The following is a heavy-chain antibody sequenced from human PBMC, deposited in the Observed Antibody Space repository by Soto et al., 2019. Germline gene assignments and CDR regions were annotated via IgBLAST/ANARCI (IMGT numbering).Heavy chain of an antibody. V-gene: IGHV1-69*18. CDR1: GGTFSRFS. D-gene: IGHD2-15*01. Sequence: QVQLVQSGAEVKEPGSSVKVSCKTTGGTFSRFSITWVRQAPGHGIEWMGTIIPVFGTANYAQKFQGRVIINADESATTANTELSGLSFDDTAVYYCARVPLSVTPPESGVSPSWGQGTLVTVSS. J-gene: IGHJ5*02. CDR3: ARVPLSVTPPESGVSPS. CDR2: IIPVFGTA.